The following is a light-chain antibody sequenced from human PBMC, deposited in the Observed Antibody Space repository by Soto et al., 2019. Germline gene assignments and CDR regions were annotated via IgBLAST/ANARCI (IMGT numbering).Light chain of an antibody. CDR2: DVS. V-gene: IGLV2-14*01. J-gene: IGLJ2*01. CDR3: SSYTSSSPV. Sequence: QSALTHPASVSGSPGQSITISCPGTSSDVGGYNYVSWYQQHPGKAPKLMIYDVSNRPSGVSNRFSGSKSGNTASLTISGRHAEDEADYYCSSYTSSSPVFGGGTKLTVL. CDR1: SSDVGGYNY.